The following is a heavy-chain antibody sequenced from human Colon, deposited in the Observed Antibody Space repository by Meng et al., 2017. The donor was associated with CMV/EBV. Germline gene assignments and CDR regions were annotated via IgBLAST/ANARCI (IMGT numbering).Heavy chain of an antibody. CDR3: AHKSLPAAFFDY. D-gene: IGHD2-2*01. Sequence: QITVKESCPTLVKPTQTLTLTCTFSGFSLNTYEVGVGWFRQPPGKAPEWLALIYWDDDKRYRSSLGNRLTLTHDASKNQVVLTMTDMDPVDTATYYCAHKSLPAAFFDYWSQGTLVTVSS. V-gene: IGHV2-5*02. J-gene: IGHJ4*02. CDR1: GFSLNTYEVG. CDR2: IYWDDDK.